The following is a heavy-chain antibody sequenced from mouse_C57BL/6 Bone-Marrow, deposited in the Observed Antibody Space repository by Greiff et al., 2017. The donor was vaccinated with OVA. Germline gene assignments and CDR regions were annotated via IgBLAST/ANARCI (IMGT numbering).Heavy chain of an antibody. D-gene: IGHD1-2*01. CDR3: ARRYGTIDD. J-gene: IGHJ4*01. CDR1: GFTFSDYG. CDR2: ISSGSSTI. Sequence: EVQVVESGGGLVKPGGSLKLSCAASGFTFSDYGMHWVRQAPEKGLEWVAYISSGSSTIYYADTVKGRFTISRDNAKNTLFLQRTDLRAVDTAMCYCARRYGTIDDWGQGTSVTVSS. V-gene: IGHV5-17*01.